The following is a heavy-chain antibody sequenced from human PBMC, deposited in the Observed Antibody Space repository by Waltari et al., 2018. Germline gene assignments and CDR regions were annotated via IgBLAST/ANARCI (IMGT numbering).Heavy chain of an antibody. Sequence: EVQLVESGGGLVKPGGSLRLSCAASGFTFRSYSMNWVRQAPGKGLEWVSSISSSSSYIYYADSWKGRFTISRDNAKNSLYLQMNSLRAEDTAVYYCARDRLQGYCSGGSCYNYYGMDVWGQGTTVTVSS. V-gene: IGHV3-21*01. CDR1: GFTFRSYS. CDR2: ISSSSSYI. D-gene: IGHD2-15*01. J-gene: IGHJ6*02. CDR3: ARDRLQGYCSGGSCYNYYGMDV.